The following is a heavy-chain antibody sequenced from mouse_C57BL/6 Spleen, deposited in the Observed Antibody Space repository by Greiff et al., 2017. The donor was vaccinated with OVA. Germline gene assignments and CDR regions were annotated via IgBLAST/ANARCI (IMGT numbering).Heavy chain of an antibody. D-gene: IGHD2-2*01. CDR1: GYTFTSYW. J-gene: IGHJ4*01. CDR3: ARGGGYMDY. CDR2: IDPSDSYT. V-gene: IGHV1-50*01. Sequence: QVQLQQPGAELVKPGASVKLSCKASGYTFTSYWMQWVKQRPGQGLEWIGEIDPSDSYTNYNQKFKGKATLTVDTSSSTAYMQRSSLTSEDSAVYYCARGGGYMDYWGQGTSVTVSS.